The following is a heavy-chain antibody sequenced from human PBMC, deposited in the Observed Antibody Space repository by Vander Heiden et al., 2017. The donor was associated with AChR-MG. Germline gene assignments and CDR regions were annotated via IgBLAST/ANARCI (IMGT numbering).Heavy chain of an antibody. V-gene: IGHV4-34*01. CDR1: GGSFSGYY. Sequence: QVQLQQWGAGLLKPSETLSLTCAVYGGSFSGYYWSWIRQPPGKGLEWIGEINHSGSTNYNPSLKSRVTISVDTSKNQFSLKLSSVTAADTAVYYCARGRDDYGDPADYWGQGTLVTVSS. CDR3: ARGRDDYGDPADY. J-gene: IGHJ4*02. CDR2: INHSGST. D-gene: IGHD4-17*01.